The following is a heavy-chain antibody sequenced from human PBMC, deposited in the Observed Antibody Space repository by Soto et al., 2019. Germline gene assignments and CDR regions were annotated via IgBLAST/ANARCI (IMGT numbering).Heavy chain of an antibody. V-gene: IGHV3-33*01. CDR1: GFTFSSYG. D-gene: IGHD1-26*01. CDR3: AREDIVGATWGPYGMDV. J-gene: IGHJ6*02. Sequence: QVQLVESGGGVVQPGRSLRLSCAASGFTFSSYGMHWVRQAPGKGLEWVAVIWYDGSNKYYADSVKGRFTISRDNSKNTLYLQMNSLRAEDTAVYYCAREDIVGATWGPYGMDVWGQGTTVTVSS. CDR2: IWYDGSNK.